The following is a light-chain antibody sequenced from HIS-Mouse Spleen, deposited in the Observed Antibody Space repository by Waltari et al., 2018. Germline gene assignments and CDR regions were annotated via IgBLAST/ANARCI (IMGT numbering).Light chain of an antibody. CDR3: SSYTSSSTV. Sequence: QSALTQPASVSGSPGQSITISCTGTSSDVGGYNYFSWYQQHPGKDPKLMIYDVSRRPTGVSNLFAGSKYGNTASLTSAGLQAEDEADYYCSSYTSSSTVFGGGTKLTVL. J-gene: IGLJ3*02. CDR2: DVS. CDR1: SSDVGGYNY. V-gene: IGLV2-14*03.